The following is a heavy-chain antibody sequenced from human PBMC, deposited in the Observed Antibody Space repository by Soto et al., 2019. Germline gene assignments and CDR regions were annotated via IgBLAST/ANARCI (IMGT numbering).Heavy chain of an antibody. J-gene: IGHJ4*02. Sequence: PGESLKISCKVSGDSFTSFWIGWVRQMPGKGLEWLGSIYPGDSDTRYSPSFQGQVTISADKSITTAYLQWSSLKASDTAIYYCARQHPLGSRGWYNWGQGTLVTVSS. D-gene: IGHD6-19*01. CDR3: ARQHPLGSRGWYN. CDR2: IYPGDSDT. V-gene: IGHV5-51*01. CDR1: GDSFTSFW.